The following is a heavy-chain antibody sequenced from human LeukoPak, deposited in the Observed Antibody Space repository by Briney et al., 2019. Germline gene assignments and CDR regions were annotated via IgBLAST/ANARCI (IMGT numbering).Heavy chain of an antibody. J-gene: IGHJ4*02. CDR3: ARLLAAPYYINF. CDR2: IYPRDSDT. Sequence: GESLKISCKGSGYKFTNYWIAWVRQMPGQGLEWLGIIYPRDSDTRYSPSFQGQVSISVDTSIDTAYLQWSSVKASDTAMYYCARLLAAPYYINFWGQGTLVAVSS. V-gene: IGHV5-51*01. D-gene: IGHD6-25*01. CDR1: GYKFTNYW.